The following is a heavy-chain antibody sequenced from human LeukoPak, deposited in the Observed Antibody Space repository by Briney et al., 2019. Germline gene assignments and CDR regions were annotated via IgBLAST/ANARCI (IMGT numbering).Heavy chain of an antibody. J-gene: IGHJ4*02. V-gene: IGHV4-59*01. CDR3: ARAVGGGDYFDY. D-gene: IGHD1-26*01. CDR2: IYYSGST. Sequence: SETLSLTCTVSGGSIGTYYWSWIRQPPGKGLEWIGYIYYSGSTNYNPSLKSRVTISVNTSKNQFSLKLSSVTAADTAVYYCARAVGGGDYFDYWGQGTLVTVSS. CDR1: GGSIGTYY.